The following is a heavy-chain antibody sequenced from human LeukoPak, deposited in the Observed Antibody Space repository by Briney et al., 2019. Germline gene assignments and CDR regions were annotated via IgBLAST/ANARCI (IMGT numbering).Heavy chain of an antibody. CDR1: GYTFTGYY. Sequence: ASVKVSCKASGYTFTGYYMHWVRQAPGQGFEWMGWINPNSGGTNYAQKLQGRVTMTTDTSTSTAYMELRSLRSDDTAVYYCARDRPSRYYYDSSGYYDYWGQGTLVTVSS. J-gene: IGHJ4*02. D-gene: IGHD3-22*01. CDR3: ARDRPSRYYYDSSGYYDY. V-gene: IGHV1-2*02. CDR2: INPNSGGT.